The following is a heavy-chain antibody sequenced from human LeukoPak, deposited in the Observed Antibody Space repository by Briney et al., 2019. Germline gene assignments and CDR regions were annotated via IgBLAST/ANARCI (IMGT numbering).Heavy chain of an antibody. D-gene: IGHD5-12*01. J-gene: IGHJ4*02. CDR3: ATRSSGYDSPQY. CDR2: INHSGSA. V-gene: IGHV4-34*01. CDR1: GGSFSGYY. Sequence: SETLSLTCAVYGGSFSGYYWSWIRQPPGKGLEWIGEINHSGSAIYNPSLKSRVTISVDTSKNQFSLKLSSVTAADTAVYYCATRSSGYDSPQYWGQGTLVTVSS.